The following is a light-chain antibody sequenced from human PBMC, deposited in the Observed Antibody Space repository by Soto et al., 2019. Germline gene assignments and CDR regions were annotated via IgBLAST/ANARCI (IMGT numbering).Light chain of an antibody. Sequence: DIQMTQSPSSLSASVGGRVTITCQASQDISKYLNWYQQKPGKAPKLLIYDASNLEAGVPSRFSGTGSGTFYTFTISSLHPQDFATYHCQQYDSIPFTFGPGTKVDIK. CDR3: QQYDSIPFT. J-gene: IGKJ3*01. CDR2: DAS. V-gene: IGKV1-33*01. CDR1: QDISKY.